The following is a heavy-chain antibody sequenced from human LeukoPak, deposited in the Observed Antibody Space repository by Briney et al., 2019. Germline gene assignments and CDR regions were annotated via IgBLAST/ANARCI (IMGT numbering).Heavy chain of an antibody. CDR2: VYPGDSDT. D-gene: IGHD6-13*01. CDR1: RYSFTSYW. CDR3: ARDSSSWNWEIDY. Sequence: GESLKISCKGSRYSFTSYWIGWVRQMPGKGREWMGIVYPGDSDTRYSPSFQGQVTISADKSISTAYLQWSSLKASDTAMYYCARDSSSWNWEIDYWGQGTLVTVSS. V-gene: IGHV5-51*01. J-gene: IGHJ4*02.